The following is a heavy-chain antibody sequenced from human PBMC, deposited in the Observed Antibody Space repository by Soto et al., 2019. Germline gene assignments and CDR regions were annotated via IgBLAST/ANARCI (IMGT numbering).Heavy chain of an antibody. CDR1: GFTFSSYA. CDR2: ISGSGGST. CDR3: AKGGVYRYGYSRKYYFDY. V-gene: IGHV3-23*01. Sequence: GGSQRLSCAASGFTFSSYAMSWVRQAPGKGLEWVSAISGSGGSTYYADSVKGWFTISRDNSKNTLYLQMNSLRAEDTAVYYCAKGGVYRYGYSRKYYFDYWGQGTLVTVSS. J-gene: IGHJ4*02. D-gene: IGHD5-18*01.